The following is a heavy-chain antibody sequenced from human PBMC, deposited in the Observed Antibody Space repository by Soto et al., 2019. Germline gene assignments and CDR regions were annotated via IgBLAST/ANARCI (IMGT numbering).Heavy chain of an antibody. CDR3: ARRTNGYFGY. J-gene: IGHJ4*02. CDR1: GFTFRDYT. Sequence: EVQLLQYGGGSAQPGGSLKLSCAASGFTFRDYTMTWVRQAPGQVLECISVILSDYNTFYAGSVRGRFTISRDNSKNTIYLEMNSLRAEDTAIYYCARRTNGYFGYWGQGALVTVSS. D-gene: IGHD2-8*01. CDR2: ILSDYNT. V-gene: IGHV3-23*03.